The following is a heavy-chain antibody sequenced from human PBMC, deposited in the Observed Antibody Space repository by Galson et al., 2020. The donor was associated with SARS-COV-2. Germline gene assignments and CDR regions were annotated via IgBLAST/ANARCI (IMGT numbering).Heavy chain of an antibody. CDR1: GGPISSYY. J-gene: IGHJ6*03. Sequence: SETLSLTCTVSGGPISSYYWSWIRQPPGKGLEWIGYIYYSGSTNYNPSLKSRVTISVDTSKNQFSLKLSSVTAADTAVDYCARHVPDTIFGVVIHYYYMDVWGKGTTVTVSS. D-gene: IGHD3-3*01. CDR3: ARHVPDTIFGVVIHYYYMDV. CDR2: IYYSGST. V-gene: IGHV4-59*08.